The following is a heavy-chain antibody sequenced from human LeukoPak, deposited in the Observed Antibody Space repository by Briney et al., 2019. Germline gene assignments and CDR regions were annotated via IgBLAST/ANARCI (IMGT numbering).Heavy chain of an antibody. CDR1: GGTFSSYT. J-gene: IGHJ6*03. D-gene: IGHD3-10*01. CDR2: IIPILGIA. CDR3: AKGSSSSGFSYYYYYYYMDV. Sequence: SVKVSCKASGGTFSSYTISWVRQAPGQGLEWMGRIIPILGIANYAQKFQGRVTITADKSTRTAYMELSSLRSEDTAVYYCAKGSSSSGFSYYYYYYYMDVWGKGTTVTVSS. V-gene: IGHV1-69*02.